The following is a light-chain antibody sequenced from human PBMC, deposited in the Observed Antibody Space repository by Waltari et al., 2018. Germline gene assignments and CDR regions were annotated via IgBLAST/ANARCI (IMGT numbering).Light chain of an antibody. V-gene: IGKV3-20*01. Sequence: EIVLTQSPGTLSLSPGEIATLSCRASQSVSSSYLAWYQQKPGQAPRLLIYGASSRATGIPDRFSGSGSGTDFTLTISRLEPEDFAVYYCQQYGSSPHFFGQGTRLEIK. CDR1: QSVSSSY. CDR2: GAS. J-gene: IGKJ5*01. CDR3: QQYGSSPHF.